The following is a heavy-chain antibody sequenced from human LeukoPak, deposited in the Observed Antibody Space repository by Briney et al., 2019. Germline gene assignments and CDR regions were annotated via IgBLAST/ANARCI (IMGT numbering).Heavy chain of an antibody. J-gene: IGHJ3*02. CDR2: ISGSGDTT. Sequence: SGGSLRLSCAASGFTFSSYSVSWVRQAPGKGLEWVSAISGSGDTTYYADSVKGRFTISRDNSENTLYLQMNSLRAEDTAAYYCAKDRGKGELLSDAFDIWGQGTMVTVSS. V-gene: IGHV3-23*01. D-gene: IGHD1-26*01. CDR1: GFTFSSYS. CDR3: AKDRGKGELLSDAFDI.